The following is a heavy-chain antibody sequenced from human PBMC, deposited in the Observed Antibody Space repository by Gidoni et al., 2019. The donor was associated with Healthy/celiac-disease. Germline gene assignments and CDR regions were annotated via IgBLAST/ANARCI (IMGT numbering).Heavy chain of an antibody. D-gene: IGHD2-21*01. J-gene: IGHJ6*03. Sequence: QVQLQQWGAGLLKPSETLSLTCAVYGGSFSGYYWSWIRQPPGKGLEWIGEINHSGSTNYNPSLKSRVTISVDTSKNQFSLKLSSVTAADTAVYYCARGQRAARAYTYYYYYMDVWGKGTTVTVSS. V-gene: IGHV4-34*01. CDR2: INHSGST. CDR1: GGSFSGYY. CDR3: ARGQRAARAYTYYYYYMDV.